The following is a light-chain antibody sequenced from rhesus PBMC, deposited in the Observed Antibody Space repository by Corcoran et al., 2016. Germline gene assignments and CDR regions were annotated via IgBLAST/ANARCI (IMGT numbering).Light chain of an antibody. J-gene: IGKJ2*01. V-gene: IGKV1-22*01. CDR2: KAS. CDR3: QQYSSRPYS. Sequence: DIQMTQSPSSLSASVGDTVTITCRASQVISSWLAWYQQKPGKAPKLLIYKASNLQSGVPSRFSGSGSGTDFTLTISSLQSEDFATYYCQQYSSRPYSFGQGTKVEIK. CDR1: QVISSW.